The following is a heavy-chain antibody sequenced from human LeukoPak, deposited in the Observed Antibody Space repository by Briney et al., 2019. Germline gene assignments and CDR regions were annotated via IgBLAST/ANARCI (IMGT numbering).Heavy chain of an antibody. D-gene: IGHD1-7*01. CDR1: GFTFSSHA. CDR3: AKVAPYGNYVFDY. Sequence: PGGSLRLSCAASGFTFSSHAMSWVRQAPGKGLEWVSGLSGSGDTTYHADSVRGRFTISRDNSKNTLYLQMSSLGAEDTAVYYCAKVAPYGNYVFDYWGQGSQVTVSS. V-gene: IGHV3-23*01. CDR2: LSGSGDTT. J-gene: IGHJ4*02.